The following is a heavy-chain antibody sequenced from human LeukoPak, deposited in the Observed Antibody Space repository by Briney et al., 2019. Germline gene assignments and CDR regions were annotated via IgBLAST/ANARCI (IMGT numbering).Heavy chain of an antibody. CDR1: GFPFSSYG. J-gene: IGHJ4*01. CDR2: IRYDGGNK. D-gene: IGHD1-14*01. V-gene: IGHV3-30*02. Sequence: GGSLRLSCTVPGFPFSSYGMHWVRQAPGKGPEWVALIRYDGGNKYYADSVKGRFTISRDNSNNTLYLQMNSPRAEDTAVYYCTRNNAGNLDHWGXGTLVTVSS. CDR3: TRNNAGNLDH.